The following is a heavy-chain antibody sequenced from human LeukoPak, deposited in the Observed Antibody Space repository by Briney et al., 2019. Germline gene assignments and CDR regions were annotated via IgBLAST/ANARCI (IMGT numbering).Heavy chain of an antibody. J-gene: IGHJ6*02. Sequence: GGPLRLSCAASGFTFSSYAMSWVRQAPGKGLEWVSAISGSGGSTYYADSVKGRFTISRDNAKNSLYLQMNSLRAEDTAVYYCARDLLRFLEWLEKNYYYGMDVWGQGTTVTVSS. CDR1: GFTFSSYA. V-gene: IGHV3-23*01. CDR3: ARDLLRFLEWLEKNYYYGMDV. D-gene: IGHD3-3*01. CDR2: ISGSGGST.